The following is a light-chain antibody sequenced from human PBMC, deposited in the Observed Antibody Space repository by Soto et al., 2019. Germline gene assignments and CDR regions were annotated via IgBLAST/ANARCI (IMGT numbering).Light chain of an antibody. J-gene: IGKJ3*01. CDR3: QQYGSSPLLT. CDR1: QSVSSSY. Sequence: EIVLTQSPGTLSLSPGERATLSCRASQSVSSSYLAWYQQKPGQAPRLLIYGASSRATGIPDRFSGSGSGTDFTLTISRPEPEDFAVYYCQQYGSSPLLTFGPGTKVDIK. CDR2: GAS. V-gene: IGKV3-20*01.